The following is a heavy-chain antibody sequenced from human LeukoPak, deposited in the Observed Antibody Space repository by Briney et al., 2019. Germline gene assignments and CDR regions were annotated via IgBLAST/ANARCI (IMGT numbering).Heavy chain of an antibody. V-gene: IGHV3-23*01. J-gene: IGHJ4*02. CDR1: GFTFSSYA. CDR3: AKSSSGWYAY. D-gene: IGHD6-19*01. CDR2: ITASGDTT. Sequence: GGPLRLSCAASGFTFSSYAMGWVRQAPGKGLEWVSAITASGDTTYYADSVKGRFTISRDNSKNTLYLQMNSLRAEDTAVYYCAKSSSGWYAYWGQGTLVTVSS.